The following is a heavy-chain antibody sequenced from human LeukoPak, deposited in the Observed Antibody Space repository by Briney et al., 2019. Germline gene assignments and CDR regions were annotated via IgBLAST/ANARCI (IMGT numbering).Heavy chain of an antibody. CDR2: ISSSGSTI. V-gene: IGHV3-48*03. CDR1: GFTFSSYE. J-gene: IGHJ4*02. Sequence: GGSLRLSCAASGFTFSSYEMNWVRQAPGKGLEWVSYISSSGSTIYYADSVKGRFTISRDNAKNSLYLQMNSLRAEDTAVYYCARATGWFQAFDYWGQGTLVTVSS. D-gene: IGHD6-19*01. CDR3: ARATGWFQAFDY.